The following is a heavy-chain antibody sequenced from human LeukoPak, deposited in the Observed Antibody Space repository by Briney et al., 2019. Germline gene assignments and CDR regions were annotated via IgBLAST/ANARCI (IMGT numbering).Heavy chain of an antibody. J-gene: IGHJ4*02. D-gene: IGHD3-3*01. Sequence: GGSLRLSCAVSGFTVSTVDMYWVRQAPGKGLEWVSNIYTAGTSYYADSVKGRFTISRDNSKNTLYLQMNSLRAEDTAVYYCARGTFFYYFDYWGQGTLVTVSS. V-gene: IGHV3-53*01. CDR2: IYTAGTS. CDR1: GFTVSTVD. CDR3: ARGTFFYYFDY.